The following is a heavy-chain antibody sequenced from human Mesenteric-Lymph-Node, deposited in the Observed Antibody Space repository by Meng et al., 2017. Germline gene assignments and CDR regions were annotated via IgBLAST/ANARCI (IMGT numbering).Heavy chain of an antibody. CDR2: ISYDGSNK. Sequence: GGSLRLSCAASGFTFSSYAMHWVRQAPGKGLEWVAVISYDGSNKYYADSVKGRFTISRDNSKNTLYLQMNSLRAEDTAVYYCARGDVGEDAFDIWGQGTMVTVSS. V-gene: IGHV3-30*04. CDR1: GFTFSSYA. D-gene: IGHD2-15*01. J-gene: IGHJ3*02. CDR3: ARGDVGEDAFDI.